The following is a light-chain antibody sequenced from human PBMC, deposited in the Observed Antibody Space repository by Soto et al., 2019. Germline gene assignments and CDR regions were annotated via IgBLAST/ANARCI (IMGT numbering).Light chain of an antibody. CDR3: HQYGGSPGT. V-gene: IGKV3-20*01. Sequence: EIVLTQSPGTLSLSPGERATLSCRASQSVSSNYLAWYQQRPGQAPRLLIYDASSRDTGAPDRFSGSGSGTDFTLTRSRLEPEDFAVYYCHQYGGSPGTLGQGNKVEIK. J-gene: IGKJ1*01. CDR1: QSVSSNY. CDR2: DAS.